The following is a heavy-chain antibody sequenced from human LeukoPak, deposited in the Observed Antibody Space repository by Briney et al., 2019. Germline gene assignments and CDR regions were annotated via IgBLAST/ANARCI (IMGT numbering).Heavy chain of an antibody. CDR1: GGTFNSYG. CDR3: AKGIAAALTLDY. V-gene: IGHV1-69*05. CDR2: VIAIFGRI. J-gene: IGHJ4*02. Sequence: SVKVSCKAPGGTFNSYGISWVRQAPGQGLEWMGGVIAIFGRIKYGQKFQGRATITTDESTSTAYMELSSLRSEDTAVYYCAKGIAAALTLDYWGQGTLVTVSS. D-gene: IGHD6-13*01.